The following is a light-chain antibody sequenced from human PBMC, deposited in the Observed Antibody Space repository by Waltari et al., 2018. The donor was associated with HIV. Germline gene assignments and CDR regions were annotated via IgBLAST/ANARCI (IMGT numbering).Light chain of an antibody. CDR2: RNN. V-gene: IGLV1-47*01. CDR1: SSNIGSNY. CDR3: AAWDDSLSGRV. J-gene: IGLJ3*02. Sequence: QSVLTQPPSASGTPGQRVTISCSGSSSNIGSNYVYWYQHLPGTAPKLLIYRNNQRPPGVPDRFSGSKSGTSASLAISGLRSEDEADYYCAAWDDSLSGRVFGGGTKLTVL.